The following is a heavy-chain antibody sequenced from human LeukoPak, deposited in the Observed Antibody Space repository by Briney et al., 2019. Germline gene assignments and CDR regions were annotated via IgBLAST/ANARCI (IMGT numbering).Heavy chain of an antibody. D-gene: IGHD1-26*01. V-gene: IGHV3-21*01. CDR2: ISSAGNYI. CDR3: ARWVNSGSYKLYYGVDV. J-gene: IGHJ6*02. CDR1: GFTLSSYS. Sequence: GGSLRLSCAASGFTLSSYSMNWVRQAPGKGLEWVSSISSAGNYIYYADSVKGRFTISRDDAKNSLYLQVNSLRAEDTAVYYCARWVNSGSYKLYYGVDVWGQGTTVTVSS.